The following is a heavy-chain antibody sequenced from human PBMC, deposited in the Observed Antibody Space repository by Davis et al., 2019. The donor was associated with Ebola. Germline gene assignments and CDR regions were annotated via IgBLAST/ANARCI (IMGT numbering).Heavy chain of an antibody. CDR1: GYTFTSYD. D-gene: IGHD2-15*01. CDR3: AREETYCSGGSCYSGFDAFDI. V-gene: IGHV1-8*01. Sequence: ATSVKVSCKASGYTFTSYDINWVRQAPGQGLEWMGWMNPNSGNTGYAQKFQGRVTMTRNTSISTAYMELSSLRSEDTAVYYCAREETYCSGGSCYSGFDAFDIWGQGTMVTVSS. CDR2: MNPNSGNT. J-gene: IGHJ3*02.